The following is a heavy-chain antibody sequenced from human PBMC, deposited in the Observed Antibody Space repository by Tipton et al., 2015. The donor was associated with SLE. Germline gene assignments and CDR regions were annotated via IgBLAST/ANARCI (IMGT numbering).Heavy chain of an antibody. CDR1: GGSISSYY. V-gene: IGHV4-59*08. Sequence: TLSLTCTVSGGSISSYYWSWIRQPPGKELEWIGYINYSGSTNYNPSLKSRVTISVDTSKNQFSLKLSSVTAADTAVYYCARHTRAYDSSGYLDYWGQGTLVTVSS. CDR2: INYSGST. CDR3: ARHTRAYDSSGYLDY. J-gene: IGHJ4*02. D-gene: IGHD3-22*01.